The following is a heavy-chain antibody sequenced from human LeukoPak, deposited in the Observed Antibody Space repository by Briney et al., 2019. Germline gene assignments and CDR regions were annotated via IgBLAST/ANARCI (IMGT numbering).Heavy chain of an antibody. Sequence: GASVKVSCKASGYTFTGYFMHWVRQAPGKGLEWMGRINPNSGGTNYAQKLQGRVTMPRDTSSRAAYMALNELRDEDTAVYYCARYLRGRGGYRGQGTLVTVSS. J-gene: IGHJ4*02. CDR1: GYTFTGYF. CDR2: INPNSGGT. V-gene: IGHV1-2*06. D-gene: IGHD4-17*01. CDR3: ARYLRGRGGY.